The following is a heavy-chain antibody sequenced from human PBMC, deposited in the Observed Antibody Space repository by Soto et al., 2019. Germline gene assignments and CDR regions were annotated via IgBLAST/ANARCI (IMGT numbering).Heavy chain of an antibody. CDR1: GYTFTSYA. D-gene: IGHD1-26*01. J-gene: IGHJ6*02. Sequence: GASVKVSCKASGYTFTSYAMHWVRQAPGQRLEWMGWINAGNGNTKYSQKFQGRVTITRDTSASTAYMELSSLRSEDTAVYYCAREGSGSYYYGMDVWGQGTTVTVSS. CDR2: INAGNGNT. CDR3: AREGSGSYYYGMDV. V-gene: IGHV1-3*01.